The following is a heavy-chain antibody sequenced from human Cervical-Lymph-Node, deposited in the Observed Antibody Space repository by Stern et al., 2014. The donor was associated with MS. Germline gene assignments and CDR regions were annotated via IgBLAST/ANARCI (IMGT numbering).Heavy chain of an antibody. Sequence: QDQLVQSGAEVKKPGASVKVSCKASGYTFTGYYMHWVRQAPGQGLEGMGWINPNSGGTNYAQKFQGWVTMTRDTSISTAYMELSRLRSDDTAVYYCAREKAGSYYGMDVWGQGTTVTVSS. CDR3: AREKAGSYYGMDV. V-gene: IGHV1-2*04. J-gene: IGHJ6*02. CDR1: GYTFTGYY. CDR2: INPNSGGT. D-gene: IGHD1-26*01.